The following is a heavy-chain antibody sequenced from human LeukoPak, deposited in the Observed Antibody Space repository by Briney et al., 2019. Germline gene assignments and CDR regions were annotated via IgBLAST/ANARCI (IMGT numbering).Heavy chain of an antibody. D-gene: IGHD3-10*01. CDR1: GFTFSSYA. CDR3: AKSCGSGSYYSNYFDY. CDR2: ISGSGGST. J-gene: IGHJ4*02. Sequence: PGGSLRLSCAASGFTFSSYAMSWVRQAPGKGLEWVSAISGSGGSTHYADSVKGRFTISRDNSKNTLYLQMNSLRAEDTAVYYCAKSCGSGSYYSNYFDYWGQGTLVTVSS. V-gene: IGHV3-23*01.